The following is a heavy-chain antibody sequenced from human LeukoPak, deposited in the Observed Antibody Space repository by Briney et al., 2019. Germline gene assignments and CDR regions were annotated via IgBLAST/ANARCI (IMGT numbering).Heavy chain of an antibody. V-gene: IGHV3-30*18. CDR2: ISYDGDNK. J-gene: IGHJ6*02. D-gene: IGHD6-19*01. CDR3: AKISSAWEIFYCDMDV. CDR1: GFTFNNYG. Sequence: AGGSLGLSCAASGFTFNNYGIHWVRQAPGKGLEWVAVISYDGDNKYYADSLKGRFTISRDNSKNTLFLQMHNLRAEDTAVYYCAKISSAWEIFYCDMDVWGQGTTVTVSS.